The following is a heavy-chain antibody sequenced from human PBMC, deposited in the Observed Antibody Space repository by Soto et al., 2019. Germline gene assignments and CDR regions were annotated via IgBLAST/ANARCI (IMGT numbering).Heavy chain of an antibody. D-gene: IGHD3-3*01. CDR2: ISRSSTTK. J-gene: IGHJ4*02. CDR1: GFTFSTYS. CDR3: ARDVQFLEWFPDY. V-gene: IGHV3-48*02. Sequence: GGSLRLSCATSGFTFSTYSMNWVRQAPGKGLEWISFISRSSTTKYYADSVKGRFTISRDNAKNSLYLQMNSLRDEDTAVYYCARDVQFLEWFPDYWGQGTLVTVSS.